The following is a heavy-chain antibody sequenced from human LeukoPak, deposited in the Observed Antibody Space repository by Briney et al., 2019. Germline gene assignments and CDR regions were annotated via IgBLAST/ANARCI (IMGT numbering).Heavy chain of an antibody. CDR1: GGSISSYY. Sequence: SETLSLTCTVSGGSISSYYWSWIRQPPGKGLEWIGYIYYSGSTNYNPSLKSRVTISVDTSKNQFSLKLSSVTAADTAVYYCARTIMTTVTNDAFDIWGQGTMVTVSS. CDR3: ARTIMTTVTNDAFDI. V-gene: IGHV4-59*12. CDR2: IYYSGST. D-gene: IGHD4-17*01. J-gene: IGHJ3*02.